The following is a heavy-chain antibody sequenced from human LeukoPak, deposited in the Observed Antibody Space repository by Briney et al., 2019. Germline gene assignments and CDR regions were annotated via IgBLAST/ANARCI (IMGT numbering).Heavy chain of an antibody. J-gene: IGHJ4*02. D-gene: IGHD3-16*01. CDR2: ISSIGSII. Sequence: PGGSLRLSCAASGFTFSDYYMSWIRQAPGKGLEWVSYISSIGSIIYYADSVKGRFAISRDNAKNPLYLQMNSLRAEDTAVYYCARASSVLSWAFDYWGQGTLVTVSS. V-gene: IGHV3-11*01. CDR3: ARASSVLSWAFDY. CDR1: GFTFSDYY.